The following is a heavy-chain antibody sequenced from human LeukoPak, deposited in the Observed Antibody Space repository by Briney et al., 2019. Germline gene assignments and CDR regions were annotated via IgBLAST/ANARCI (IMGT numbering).Heavy chain of an antibody. J-gene: IGHJ4*02. D-gene: IGHD3-9*01. Sequence: GASVKVSCKASGYTFTGYYMHWVRQAPGQGLEWMGRIIPIFGTANYAQKFQGRVTITTDESTSTAYMELSSPRSEDTAVYYCAREHDILTGFYFDYWGQGTLVTVSS. CDR1: GYTFTGYY. CDR2: IIPIFGTA. V-gene: IGHV1-69*05. CDR3: AREHDILTGFYFDY.